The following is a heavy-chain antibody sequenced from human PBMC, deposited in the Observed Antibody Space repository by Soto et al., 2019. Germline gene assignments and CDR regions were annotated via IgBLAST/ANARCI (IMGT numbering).Heavy chain of an antibody. CDR1: GDTFSTFA. CDR3: ARSPGITGTRASQYAMDV. CDR2: IIPIFGTP. J-gene: IGHJ6*02. Sequence: SVKVSCKASGDTFSTFAISWVRQAPGQGLGWMGGIIPIFGTPDYAQHFPGRVTISADESTKTAYLELSSLRPEDTAVYYCARSPGITGTRASQYAMDVWGQGTTVTVSS. D-gene: IGHD1-20*01. V-gene: IGHV1-69*13.